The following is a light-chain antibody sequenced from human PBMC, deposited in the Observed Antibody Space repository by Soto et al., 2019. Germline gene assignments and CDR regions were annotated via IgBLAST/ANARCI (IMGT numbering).Light chain of an antibody. V-gene: IGKV1-27*01. Sequence: DIQMTQSPSSLSASVGDRVAITCRASQGIGNYLAWYQQKPGKVPKLLIYDASTLQSGVPSRFSGSRSGTDFTLTIDSLQPEDVATYYCQKYNTAPPTFGQGTKVEIK. J-gene: IGKJ1*01. CDR3: QKYNTAPPT. CDR1: QGIGNY. CDR2: DAS.